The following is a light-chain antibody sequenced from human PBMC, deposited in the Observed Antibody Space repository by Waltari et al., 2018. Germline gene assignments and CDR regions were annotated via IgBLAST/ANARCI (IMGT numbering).Light chain of an antibody. CDR1: QSISDW. Sequence: DIQMTQSPSTLSASVGDRVAITCRTSQSISDWLAWSQQKPGKAPKLLIYKASTLQSGVPSRFSGSGSGTEFTLTISSLQPDDLATYYCQQYYTYSSTFGQGTKVEIK. CDR2: KAS. CDR3: QQYYTYSST. V-gene: IGKV1-5*03. J-gene: IGKJ1*01.